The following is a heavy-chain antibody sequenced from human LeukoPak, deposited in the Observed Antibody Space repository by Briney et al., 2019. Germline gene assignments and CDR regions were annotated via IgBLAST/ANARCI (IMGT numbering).Heavy chain of an antibody. D-gene: IGHD3-3*01. Sequence: PGGSLRLSCAASGFTFSNYAMTWVRQAPGKGLEWVSSISSTVINTYNADSVKGRFTISRDNSKNTLYLQMNSLRADDTAIYYCAKGTVRFLEWSQRGYFGYWGQGILVTVSS. V-gene: IGHV3-23*01. CDR2: ISSTVINT. J-gene: IGHJ4*02. CDR1: GFTFSNYA. CDR3: AKGTVRFLEWSQRGYFGY.